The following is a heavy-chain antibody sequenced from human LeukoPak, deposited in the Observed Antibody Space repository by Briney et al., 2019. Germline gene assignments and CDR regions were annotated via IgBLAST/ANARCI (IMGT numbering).Heavy chain of an antibody. J-gene: IGHJ4*02. Sequence: ASVKVSCKASGYTLTSYYMHWVRQAPGQGLEWMGIINPSGGSTSYAQKFQGRVTMTRDTSTSTVYMELSSLRSEDTAVYYCARGWLRTSSGYYYDYFDYWGQGTLVTVSS. CDR3: ARGWLRTSSGYYYDYFDY. D-gene: IGHD3-22*01. CDR2: INPSGGST. CDR1: GYTLTSYY. V-gene: IGHV1-46*01.